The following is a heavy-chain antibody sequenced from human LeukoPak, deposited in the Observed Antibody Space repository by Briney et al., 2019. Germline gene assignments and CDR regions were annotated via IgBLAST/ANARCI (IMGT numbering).Heavy chain of an antibody. D-gene: IGHD6-19*01. Sequence: GASVKVSCKASGYTFTGYFMHWVRQAPGQGLEWMGWINPNRGGTNYAQKFQGRVTMTRDTSISTAYMEPSRLRSDDTAVYYCAILTAVPGTSYYGMDVWGQGTTVTVSS. V-gene: IGHV1-2*02. CDR2: INPNRGGT. CDR3: AILTAVPGTSYYGMDV. CDR1: GYTFTGYF. J-gene: IGHJ6*02.